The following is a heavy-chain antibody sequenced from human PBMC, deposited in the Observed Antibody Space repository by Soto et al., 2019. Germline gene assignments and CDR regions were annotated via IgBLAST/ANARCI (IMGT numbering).Heavy chain of an antibody. D-gene: IGHD1-7*01. CDR3: ARVRNYPGAYGMDV. CDR2: INPNSGGT. CDR1: GYTFTGYY. J-gene: IGHJ6*02. Sequence: ASVKGSCKXSGYTFTGYYMHWVRQAPGQGLEWMGWINPNSGGTNYAQKFQGWVTMTRDTSISTAYMELSRLRSDDTAVYYCARVRNYPGAYGMDVWGQGTTVTVSS. V-gene: IGHV1-2*04.